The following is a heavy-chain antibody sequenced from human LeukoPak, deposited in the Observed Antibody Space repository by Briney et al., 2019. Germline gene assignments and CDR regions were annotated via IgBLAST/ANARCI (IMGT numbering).Heavy chain of an antibody. V-gene: IGHV1-3*01. Sequence: WASVKVSCKASGDTFISYAMHWVRQAPGQRLEWMGWINAGNGNTKYSQKFQGRVTITRDTSASTAYMELTSLRFEDTAVYYCARVAAAGKELDYWGQGTLLTVSS. J-gene: IGHJ4*02. CDR2: INAGNGNT. CDR3: ARVAAAGKELDY. CDR1: GDTFISYA. D-gene: IGHD6-13*01.